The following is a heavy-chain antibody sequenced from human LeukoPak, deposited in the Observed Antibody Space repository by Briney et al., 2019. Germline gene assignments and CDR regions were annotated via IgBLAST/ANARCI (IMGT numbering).Heavy chain of an antibody. Sequence: SQTLSLTCTVSGGSISSGCYYWSWIRQPAGKGLEWIGRIYTSGSTNYNPSLKSRVTISVDTSKNQFSLKLSSVTAADTAVYYCARDKLGYCSSTSCATRGFDYWGQGTLVTVSS. CDR1: GGSISSGCYY. V-gene: IGHV4-61*02. CDR3: ARDKLGYCSSTSCATRGFDY. D-gene: IGHD2-2*01. J-gene: IGHJ4*02. CDR2: IYTSGST.